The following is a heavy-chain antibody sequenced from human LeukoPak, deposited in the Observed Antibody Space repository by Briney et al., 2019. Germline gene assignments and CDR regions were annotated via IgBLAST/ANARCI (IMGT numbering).Heavy chain of an antibody. J-gene: IGHJ4*02. CDR2: LDPEDGET. V-gene: IGHV1-24*01. Sequence: ASVKVSCKVSGYSLTESSMHWVRQAPGKGLEWMGGLDPEDGETIYAQKFQGRVTMTEDTSTDTAYMELSSLRYEDTAIYYCATEHWNYLFDYWGQGTLVTVSS. CDR3: ATEHWNYLFDY. D-gene: IGHD1-7*01. CDR1: GYSLTESS.